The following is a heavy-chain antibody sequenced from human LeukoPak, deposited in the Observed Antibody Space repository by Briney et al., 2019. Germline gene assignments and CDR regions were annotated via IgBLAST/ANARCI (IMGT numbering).Heavy chain of an antibody. V-gene: IGHV3-23*01. D-gene: IGHD4-17*01. CDR2: ISDGGGTT. CDR1: GFTFSSCA. CDR3: AKSYGDYLGYFDS. J-gene: IGHJ4*02. Sequence: GRSLRLSCAASGFTFSSCAMSSVRQAPGKGLEWVSGISDGGGTTNYADAVKGRFTVSRDKSRNTLFLQMNSLRAEDTAVYYCAKSYGDYLGYFDSWGQGTLVTVSS.